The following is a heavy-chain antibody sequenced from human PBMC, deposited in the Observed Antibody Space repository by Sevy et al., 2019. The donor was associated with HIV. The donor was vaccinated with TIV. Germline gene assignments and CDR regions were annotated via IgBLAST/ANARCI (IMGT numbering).Heavy chain of an antibody. D-gene: IGHD3-22*01. CDR2: IFPDDSET. J-gene: IGHJ4*02. V-gene: IGHV5-51*01. Sequence: GESLKISCKGSGYSFTSHWIGWVRHMPGKGLEWVGIIFPDDSETRYSPSFQGQVTFSADKSINTAYLQWGRLKASDTAMYYCATSHSGYFDSSGYYIYWGQGTLVTVSS. CDR1: GYSFTSHW. CDR3: ATSHSGYFDSSGYYIY.